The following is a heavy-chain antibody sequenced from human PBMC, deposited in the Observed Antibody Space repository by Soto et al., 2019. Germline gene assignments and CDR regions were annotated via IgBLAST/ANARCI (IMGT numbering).Heavy chain of an antibody. CDR3: AKDKQWLSSDWGPYYYYGMDV. D-gene: IGHD6-19*01. CDR2: ISGSGGST. V-gene: IGHV3-23*01. J-gene: IGHJ6*02. CDR1: GFTFSSYA. Sequence: GGSLRLSCAASGFTFSSYAMSWVRQAPGKGLEWVSAISGSGGSTYYADSVKGRFTISRDNSKNTLYLQMNSLRAEDTAVYYCAKDKQWLSSDWGPYYYYGMDVWGQGTTVTVSS.